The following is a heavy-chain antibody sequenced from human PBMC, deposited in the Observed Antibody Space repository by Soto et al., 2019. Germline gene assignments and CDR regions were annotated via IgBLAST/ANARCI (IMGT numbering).Heavy chain of an antibody. Sequence: PGGSLRLSCTASAFTFSSYGMHWVRQAPGEWREWVAAIWYDGSDKHYADSVKGRFTISRDNSKNTLYLQMNSLRADDTAVYYCASDRDTTMIVARGAFDIWGQGTMVTVSS. CDR2: IWYDGSDK. J-gene: IGHJ3*02. CDR1: AFTFSSYG. V-gene: IGHV3-33*01. CDR3: ASDRDTTMIVARGAFDI. D-gene: IGHD3-22*01.